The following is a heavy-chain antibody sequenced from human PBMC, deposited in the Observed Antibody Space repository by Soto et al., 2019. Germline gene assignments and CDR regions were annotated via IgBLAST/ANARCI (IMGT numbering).Heavy chain of an antibody. J-gene: IGHJ4*02. CDR2: INQSGSP. CDR3: GRLEGLATISYYFDY. D-gene: IGHD3-9*01. Sequence: SETLSLTCAVSSGTISSSNWWTWVRQPPGKGLEWIGEINQSGSPNYNPSLKSRVTISVDKSKNQFSLKLMSLSAADTAVYYCGRLEGLATISYYFDYWGQGALVTSPQ. V-gene: IGHV4-4*02. CDR1: SGTISSSNW.